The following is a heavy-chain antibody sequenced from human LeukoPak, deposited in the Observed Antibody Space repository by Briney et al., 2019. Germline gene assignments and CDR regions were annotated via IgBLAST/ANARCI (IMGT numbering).Heavy chain of an antibody. CDR1: GFMFSSYW. CDR3: ARVYCTNGVCHFDF. V-gene: IGHV3-7*01. CDR2: INQDGSER. D-gene: IGHD2-8*01. Sequence: PGGSLRLSCAASGFMFSSYWMTWVRQAPGKGLEWAANINQDGSERYHVDSVKGRFTISRDNAKNSLYLQMNSLRAEDTAVYYCARVYCTNGVCHFDFWGQGTLVTVS. J-gene: IGHJ4*02.